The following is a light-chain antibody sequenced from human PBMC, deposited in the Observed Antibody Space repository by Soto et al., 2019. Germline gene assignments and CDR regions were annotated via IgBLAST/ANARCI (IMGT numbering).Light chain of an antibody. CDR2: GAS. V-gene: IGKV3-20*01. J-gene: IGKJ1*01. CDR3: QHYPTSPPWT. CDR1: QSISSTS. Sequence: EIVLTQTPGTLSLSPGERATLSCRASQSISSTSLAWYQQKSGQAPRLLIYGASNRATGIPDRFIGSGSATDFTLTISRLEPEDFAVYYSQHYPTSPPWTFGQGTTVEIK.